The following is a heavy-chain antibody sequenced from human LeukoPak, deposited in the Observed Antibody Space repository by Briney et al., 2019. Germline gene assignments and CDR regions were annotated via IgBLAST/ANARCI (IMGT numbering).Heavy chain of an antibody. D-gene: IGHD3-3*01. Sequence: SVKVSCKASGGTFSSYAISWVRQAPGQGLEWMGGIIPIFGTANYAQKFQGRVTITADESTSTAYMEPSSLRSEDTAVYYCARDAGRRPYYDFWSGYYDPHNWFDPWGQGTLVTVSS. CDR1: GGTFSSYA. CDR3: ARDAGRRPYYDFWSGYYDPHNWFDP. CDR2: IIPIFGTA. V-gene: IGHV1-69*13. J-gene: IGHJ5*02.